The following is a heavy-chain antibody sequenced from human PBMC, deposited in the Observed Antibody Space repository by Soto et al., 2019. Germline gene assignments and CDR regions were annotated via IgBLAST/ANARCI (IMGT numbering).Heavy chain of an antibody. CDR1: GDSVSSNSAA. V-gene: IGHV6-1*01. Sequence: SQTLSLTCAISGDSVSSNSAAWNWIRQSPSRGLEWLGRTYYRSKWYNDYAVSVKSRITINPDTSKNQFSLQLNSVTPEDTAVYYCARDRAYYYDSSGYYHDDFDIWGQGTRSPSPQ. J-gene: IGHJ3*02. CDR2: TYYRSKWYN. CDR3: ARDRAYYYDSSGYYHDDFDI. D-gene: IGHD3-22*01.